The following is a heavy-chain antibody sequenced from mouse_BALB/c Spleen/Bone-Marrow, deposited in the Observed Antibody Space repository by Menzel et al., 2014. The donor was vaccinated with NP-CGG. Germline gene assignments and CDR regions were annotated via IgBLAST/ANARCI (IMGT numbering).Heavy chain of an antibody. CDR3: ARSRYDVGRFAY. V-gene: IGHV5-17*02. CDR2: IISGSNTI. CDR1: GFTFSSFG. Sequence: EVMLVESGGGLVQPGGSRKLSCAASGFTFSSFGMHWVRQAPEKGLEWVAYIISGSNTIYYADTVKGRFTISRDNPKNTLFLQMTSLRSEDTAMYYCARSRYDVGRFAYWGQGTLVTVSA. D-gene: IGHD2-14*01. J-gene: IGHJ3*01.